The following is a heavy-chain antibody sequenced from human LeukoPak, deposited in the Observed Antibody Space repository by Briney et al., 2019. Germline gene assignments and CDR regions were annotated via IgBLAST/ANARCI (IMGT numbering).Heavy chain of an antibody. CDR3: ARGTRYPPAIDY. V-gene: IGHV4-30-2*01. CDR2: IYHSGST. D-gene: IGHD2-2*02. J-gene: IGHJ4*02. CDR1: GGSINSGGSS. Sequence: SQTLYLTCAVSGGSINSGGSSWSWIRQPPGQGLEWVGYIYHSGSTYYNPSLKSRVTISVDRSKNQFSLNLNSVTAADTAVYYCARGTRYPPAIDYWGQGTLVTVSS.